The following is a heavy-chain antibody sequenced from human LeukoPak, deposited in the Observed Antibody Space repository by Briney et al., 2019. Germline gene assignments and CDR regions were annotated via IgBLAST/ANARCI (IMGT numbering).Heavy chain of an antibody. CDR3: AKGGGAGSYYFGYFDS. CDR2: ISWNGGVT. J-gene: IGHJ4*02. D-gene: IGHD3-10*01. V-gene: IGHV3-9*01. Sequence: GRSLRLSCAASGFTFDEYAMYWVRQAPGKGLEWVSGISWNGGVTGYADSVKGRFTISRDSAKNSLALQMNSLRPEDTAFYYCAKGGGAGSYYFGYFDSWGQGTLVTVSS. CDR1: GFTFDEYA.